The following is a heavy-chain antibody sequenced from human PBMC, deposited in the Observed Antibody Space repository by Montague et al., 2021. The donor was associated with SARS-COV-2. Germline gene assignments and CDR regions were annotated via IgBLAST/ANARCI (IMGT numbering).Heavy chain of an antibody. D-gene: IGHD6-19*01. CDR1: GFTFSNYW. Sequence: SLRLSCAASGFTFSNYWTHWVRQAPGKGLVWVSHISSDGSTTTFADSVKGRFTLSRDNAKNTLYLQMNSLRAEDTAVYHCVRALSSGGRYWGQGTLVTVSS. V-gene: IGHV3-74*01. CDR2: ISSDGSTT. J-gene: IGHJ4*02. CDR3: VRALSSGGRY.